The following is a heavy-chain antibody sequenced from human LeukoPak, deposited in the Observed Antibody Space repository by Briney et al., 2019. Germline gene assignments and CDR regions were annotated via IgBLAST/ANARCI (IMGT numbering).Heavy chain of an antibody. D-gene: IGHD1-1*01. CDR1: GYSISSDYY. J-gene: IGHJ4*02. V-gene: IGHV4-38-2*02. Sequence: KSSETLSLTCTVSGYSISSDYYWGWIRPTPGKGLEWIGSVYHSGTTYHNPSLKSRVTMSVDTSKNQFSLTLTSVTAADTALYYCTRELAGTTVEDWGQGTLVTVSS. CDR2: VYHSGTT. CDR3: TRELAGTTVED.